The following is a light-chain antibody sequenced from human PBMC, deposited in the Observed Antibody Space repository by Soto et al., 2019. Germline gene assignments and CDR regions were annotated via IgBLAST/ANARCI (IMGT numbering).Light chain of an antibody. CDR1: QSLSRS. CDR3: QHYGHALWA. CDR2: GAS. J-gene: IGKJ1*01. V-gene: IGKV3-20*01. Sequence: EIVLTQSPATLSLSPGARATLSCRASQSLSRSLAWYQQKPGQSPRLLMSGASRRATGVPDRFSGSGSGTDLTLTISRLEPEDVEVYDCQHYGHALWAFGQGTKVDI.